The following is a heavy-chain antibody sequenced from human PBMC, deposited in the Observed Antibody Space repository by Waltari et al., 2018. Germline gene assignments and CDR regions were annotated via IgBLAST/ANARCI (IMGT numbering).Heavy chain of an antibody. D-gene: IGHD6-13*01. V-gene: IGHV3-23*03. CDR2: LYNDGTT. Sequence: EVQLLESGGGLVQPGGSLRLSCSGVTFSSYAMSWVRQAPGMGLEWVSVLYNDGTTHYVDSVEGRFTISRDHSDNTLLLQMSSLRAEDTAVYYCAESRAAAGLDSWGQGTLVTVSS. CDR1: GVTFSSYA. CDR3: AESRAAAGLDS. J-gene: IGHJ4*02.